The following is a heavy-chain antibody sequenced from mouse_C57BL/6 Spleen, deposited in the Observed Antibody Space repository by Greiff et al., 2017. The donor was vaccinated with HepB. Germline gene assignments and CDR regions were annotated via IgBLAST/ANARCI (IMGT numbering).Heavy chain of an antibody. CDR2: INPSTGGT. CDR1: GYSFTGYY. J-gene: IGHJ4*01. Sequence: EVQLQQSGPELVKPGASVKISCTASGYSFTGYYMNWVKQSPEKSLEWIGEINPSTGGTTYNQKFKAKATLTVDKSSSTAYMQLKSLTSEDSAVYYCARGNYLHYYAMDYWGQGTSVTVSS. V-gene: IGHV1-42*01. CDR3: ARGNYLHYYAMDY. D-gene: IGHD2-1*01.